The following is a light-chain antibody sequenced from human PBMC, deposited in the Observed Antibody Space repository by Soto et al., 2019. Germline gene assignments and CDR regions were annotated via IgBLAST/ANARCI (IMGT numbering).Light chain of an antibody. CDR3: LQDYAYPWT. CDR1: QDIRDE. CDR2: SAS. V-gene: IGKV1-6*01. J-gene: IGKJ1*01. Sequence: GDRVIITCRASQDIRDELGWYQQKPGKAPKLLIYSASTLQSGVPSRFSGSGSATDFTLTISSLQPEDFASYFCLQDYAYPWTFGQGSRVEI.